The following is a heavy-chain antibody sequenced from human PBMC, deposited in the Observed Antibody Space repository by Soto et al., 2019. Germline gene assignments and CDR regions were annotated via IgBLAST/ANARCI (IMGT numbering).Heavy chain of an antibody. V-gene: IGHV3-7*01. D-gene: IGHD6-13*01. CDR1: EFSFRTSW. J-gene: IGHJ4*02. CDR2: IKPDGSEK. CDR3: SKSRVN. Sequence: EVQLVESGGGLVPPGGSLRLSCTASEFSFRTSWMYWIRQAPGKGLELVAAIKPDGSEKYYVDSVKGRFTISRDNAKNSVYLQLDSLRAEDTAVYYCSKSRVNWGQGILVTVSS.